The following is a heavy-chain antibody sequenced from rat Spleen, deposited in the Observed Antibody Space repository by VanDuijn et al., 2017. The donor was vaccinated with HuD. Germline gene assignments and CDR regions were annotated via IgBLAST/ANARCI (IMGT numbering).Heavy chain of an antibody. CDR2: ISIGGYNT. V-gene: IGHV5-29*01. D-gene: IGHD2-7*01. Sequence: EVQLVESGGGLVPPGRSLKLSCAVSGFTFSDYAMAWVRQAPTKGLEWVATISIGGYNTYYRDSVKGRFTISRDNAKSTLYLQMDSLRSEDTATYYCATAGSRISRFAYWGQGTLVTVSS. CDR1: GFTFSDYA. CDR3: ATAGSRISRFAY. J-gene: IGHJ3*01.